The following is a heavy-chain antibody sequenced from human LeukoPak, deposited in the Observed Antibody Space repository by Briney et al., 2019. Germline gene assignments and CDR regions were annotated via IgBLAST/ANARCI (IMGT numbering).Heavy chain of an antibody. V-gene: IGHV3-30*04. Sequence: GRSLRLSCAASGFTFSSYAMHWVRQAPGKGLERVALISDDGSNKFYADSVKGRFTISRDNSKNTLYLQMNSLRAEDTAVYYCVRANCGGSCSLIDYWGQGTLVTVSS. CDR3: VRANCGGSCSLIDY. CDR2: ISDDGSNK. D-gene: IGHD2-15*01. J-gene: IGHJ4*02. CDR1: GFTFSSYA.